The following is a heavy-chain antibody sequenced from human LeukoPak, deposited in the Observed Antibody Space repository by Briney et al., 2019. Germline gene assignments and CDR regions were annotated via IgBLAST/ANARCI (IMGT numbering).Heavy chain of an antibody. CDR2: IIPILGIA. CDR1: GGTFSSYA. Sequence: SVKVSCKASGGTFSSYAISWVRQAPGQGLEWMGRIIPILGIANYAQKFQGRVTTTADKSTSTAYMELSSLRSEDTAVYYCARVLTGIAVAGYDYWGQGTLVTVSS. D-gene: IGHD6-19*01. V-gene: IGHV1-69*04. J-gene: IGHJ4*02. CDR3: ARVLTGIAVAGYDY.